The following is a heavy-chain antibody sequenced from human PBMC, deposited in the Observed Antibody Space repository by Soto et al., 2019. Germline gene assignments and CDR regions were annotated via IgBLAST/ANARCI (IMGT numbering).Heavy chain of an antibody. V-gene: IGHV3-30*18. CDR2: ISSAGTTK. Sequence: GGSLRLSCVASGFTFSNYGFHWVRRTPGKGLQWMAAISSAGTTKNYAESVNGRFFISRDNSRNTVFLHMNSVRAEDTALYYCAKDYLGSSNVFDVWGRGTVVTVSS. J-gene: IGHJ3*01. D-gene: IGHD2-2*01. CDR1: GFTFSNYG. CDR3: AKDYLGSSNVFDV.